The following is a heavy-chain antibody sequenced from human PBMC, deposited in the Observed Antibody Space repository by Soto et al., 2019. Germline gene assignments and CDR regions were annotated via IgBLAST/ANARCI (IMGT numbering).Heavy chain of an antibody. D-gene: IGHD3-9*01. V-gene: IGHV5-51*01. Sequence: GESLNLSCKGSGYSFTRYWIGWVRQMPGKGLEWMRIIYPGDSDTRYSPSFQGQVTISADKSISTAYLQWSSLKASDTAMYSCASGPPSYSFLTGYYQSYYYAMDVWGQGTTVTVSS. CDR2: IYPGDSDT. CDR3: ASGPPSYSFLTGYYQSYYYAMDV. J-gene: IGHJ6*02. CDR1: GYSFTRYW.